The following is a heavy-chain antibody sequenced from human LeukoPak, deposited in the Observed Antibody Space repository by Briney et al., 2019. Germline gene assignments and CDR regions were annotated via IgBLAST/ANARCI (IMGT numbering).Heavy chain of an antibody. CDR2: IYHSGST. CDR3: ARVTRGSYYRDY. V-gene: IGHV4-38-2*02. CDR1: GYSISSGYY. J-gene: IGHJ4*02. D-gene: IGHD1-26*01. Sequence: SETLSLTCTVSGYSISSGYYWGWIRQPPGKGLEWIGSIYHSGSTYYNPSLKSRVTISVDTSKNQFSLKLSSVTAADTAVYYCARVTRGSYYRDYWGQGTLVTVSS.